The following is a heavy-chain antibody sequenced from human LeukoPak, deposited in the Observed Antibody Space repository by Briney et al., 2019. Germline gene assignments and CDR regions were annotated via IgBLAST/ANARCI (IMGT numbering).Heavy chain of an antibody. Sequence: ASVKVSCKASGYTFTSYGISWVRQAPGQGLEWMGWISAYNGNTNYAQKLQGRVTMTTDTSTSTAYMELRSLRSDDTAVYYCARTKNCSGGSCHDALDIWGQGTMVTVSS. CDR2: ISAYNGNT. V-gene: IGHV1-18*01. J-gene: IGHJ3*02. CDR3: ARTKNCSGGSCHDALDI. CDR1: GYTFTSYG. D-gene: IGHD2-15*01.